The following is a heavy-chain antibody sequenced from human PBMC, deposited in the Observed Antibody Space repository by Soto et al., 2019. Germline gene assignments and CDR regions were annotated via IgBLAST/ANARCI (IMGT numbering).Heavy chain of an antibody. D-gene: IGHD5-12*01. Sequence: EVQLLESGGGLVQPGGSLRLSCAASGITFSSYAMSWVRQAPGKGLEWVSAISTSGDSTYYADSVKGRFTISRDNSKNTPYLQMNSLRAEDTAVYYGAKGAGGVATWVYFDCWGQGTLLTVSS. CDR1: GITFSSYA. J-gene: IGHJ4*02. CDR2: ISTSGDST. V-gene: IGHV3-23*01. CDR3: AKGAGGVATWVYFDC.